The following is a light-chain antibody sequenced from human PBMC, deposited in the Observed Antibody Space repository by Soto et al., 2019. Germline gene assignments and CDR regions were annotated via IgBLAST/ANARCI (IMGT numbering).Light chain of an antibody. V-gene: IGKV1-5*01. J-gene: IGKJ1*01. CDR3: QRNNSYFT. CDR1: KSISSW. CDR2: DAS. Sequence: TLSEYVGARVTITCRTRKSISSWLAWYQQKPGKAPKLLIYDASSLESGVPSRFSGSGSGTEFTLTISSLQPEDFSIYYCQRNNSYFTFG.